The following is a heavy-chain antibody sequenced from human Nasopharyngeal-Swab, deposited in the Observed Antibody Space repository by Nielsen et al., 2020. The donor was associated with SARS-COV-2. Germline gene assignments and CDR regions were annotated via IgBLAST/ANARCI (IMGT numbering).Heavy chain of an antibody. V-gene: IGHV1-18*01. D-gene: IGHD3-10*01. CDR3: VYGSGSYYNLYY. J-gene: IGHJ4*02. CDR2: ISAYNGNT. CDR1: GYTFTSYG. Sequence: ASVKVSCKASGYTFTSYGIRWVRQAPGQGLEWMGWISAYNGNTNYAQKLQGRVTMTTDTSTSTAYMELRSLRSDDTAVYYCVYGSGSYYNLYYWGQGTPVTVSS.